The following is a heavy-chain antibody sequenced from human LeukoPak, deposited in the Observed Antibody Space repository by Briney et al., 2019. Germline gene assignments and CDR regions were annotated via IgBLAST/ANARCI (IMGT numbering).Heavy chain of an antibody. D-gene: IGHD6-13*01. CDR1: GFSFSKYG. CDR2: MQYDGSDK. Sequence: PGGSLRLSCVASGFSFSKYGTHWVRQAPGKGLEWVTFMQYDGSDKFYADSVKGRFTISRDNSKNTVYLQMNSLRTEDTAVYYCARDKHAAAGAQVGAFDIWGQGTMVTVSS. CDR3: ARDKHAAAGAQVGAFDI. J-gene: IGHJ3*02. V-gene: IGHV3-30*02.